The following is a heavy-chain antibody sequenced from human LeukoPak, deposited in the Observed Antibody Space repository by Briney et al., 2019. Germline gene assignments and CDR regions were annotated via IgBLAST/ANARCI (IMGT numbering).Heavy chain of an antibody. Sequence: GATVKISCKAPGYTFTDYYMHWVQQAPGKGLEWMGRVDPEDGETIYAEKFQGRVTITADTSTDTAYMELSSLRSEDTAVYYCATVAGYCSGGSCYSQDRAFDYWGQGTLVTVSS. J-gene: IGHJ4*02. V-gene: IGHV1-69-2*01. CDR3: ATVAGYCSGGSCYSQDRAFDY. CDR2: VDPEDGET. D-gene: IGHD2-15*01. CDR1: GYTFTDYY.